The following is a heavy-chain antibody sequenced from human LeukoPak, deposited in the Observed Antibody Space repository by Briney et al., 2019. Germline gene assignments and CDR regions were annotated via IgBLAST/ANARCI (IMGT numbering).Heavy chain of an antibody. CDR2: INPNSGGT. CDR1: GYTFTSYG. V-gene: IGHV1-2*02. CDR3: ARVAYGRQLVADFDY. D-gene: IGHD6-13*01. J-gene: IGHJ4*02. Sequence: ASVKVSCKASGYTFTSYGISWVRQAPGQGLEWMGWINPNSGGTNYAQKFQGRVTMTRDTSISTAYMELSRLRSDDTAVYYCARVAYGRQLVADFDYWGQGTLVTVSS.